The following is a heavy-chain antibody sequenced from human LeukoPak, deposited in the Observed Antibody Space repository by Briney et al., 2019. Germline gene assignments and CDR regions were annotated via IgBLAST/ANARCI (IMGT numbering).Heavy chain of an antibody. CDR2: IHYSGST. J-gene: IGHJ6*03. V-gene: IGHV4-59*01. CDR3: ARDRYMDV. Sequence: SETLSLTCTVSGGSMNNYYWTWIRQPPGKGLEWVGHIHYSGSTNYNPPLKSRVTISGDTSKNQFSLKLSSVTAADTAVYYCARDRYMDVWGKGTTVTVSS. CDR1: GGSMNNYY.